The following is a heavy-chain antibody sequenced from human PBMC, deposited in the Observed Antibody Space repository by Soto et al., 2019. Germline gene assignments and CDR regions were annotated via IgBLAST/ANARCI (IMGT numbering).Heavy chain of an antibody. Sequence: PGGSLRLSCVGSGFTFSTYSINWVRQAPGKGLEWVSSISSRSDIYYADSVKGRFTISRDNAKNSVSLQMNSLRAEDTAVYYCAREYTAWPLAYGLDVWCQGTTVTVSS. CDR3: AREYTAWPLAYGLDV. CDR2: ISSRSDI. D-gene: IGHD2-2*02. J-gene: IGHJ6*02. CDR1: GFTFSTYS. V-gene: IGHV3-21*01.